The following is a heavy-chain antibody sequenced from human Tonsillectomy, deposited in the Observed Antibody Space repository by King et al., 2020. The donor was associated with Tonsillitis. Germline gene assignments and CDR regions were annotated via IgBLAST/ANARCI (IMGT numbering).Heavy chain of an antibody. CDR3: ARVGSGWSPFDY. D-gene: IGHD6-19*01. CDR1: GFTFSSYW. Sequence: VQLVESGRGLVQPGGSLRLSCAASGFTFSSYWMHWVRQAPGKGLVWVSRINSDGSITNYADSVKGRFTISRDNAKNTLYLQMNSLRAEDTAVYYCARVGSGWSPFDYWGQGTLVTVSS. V-gene: IGHV3-74*01. CDR2: INSDGSIT. J-gene: IGHJ4*02.